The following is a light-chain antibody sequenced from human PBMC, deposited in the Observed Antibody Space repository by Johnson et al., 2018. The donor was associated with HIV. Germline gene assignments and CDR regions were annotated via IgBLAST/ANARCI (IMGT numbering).Light chain of an antibody. CDR1: SSNIGNNY. CDR3: GAWDNSLSGTSYV. J-gene: IGLJ1*01. CDR2: EKN. V-gene: IGLV1-51*02. Sequence: QSVLTQPPSVSAAPGQKVTISCSGSSSNIGNNYVSWYQQLPGTAPKLLIYEKNKRPSGIPDRFSGSKSGTSATLGITGLQTGDEADYYCGAWDNSLSGTSYVFGTWTKVTVL.